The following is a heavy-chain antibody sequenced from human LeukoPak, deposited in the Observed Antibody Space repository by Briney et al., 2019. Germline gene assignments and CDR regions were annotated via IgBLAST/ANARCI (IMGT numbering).Heavy chain of an antibody. CDR2: VSNIETT. V-gene: IGHV4-59*01. CDR3: ARPPHYYNTSGYSV. J-gene: IGHJ4*02. D-gene: IGHD3-22*01. Sequence: TSETLSLTCTVSGDSISSYYWSWLRQPPGKRLEWIGYVSNIETTNYNPSLKSRVTISVDTSKNQFSLRLNSVTAADTAVYYCARPPHYYNTSGYSVWGQGTLVTVSS. CDR1: GDSISSYY.